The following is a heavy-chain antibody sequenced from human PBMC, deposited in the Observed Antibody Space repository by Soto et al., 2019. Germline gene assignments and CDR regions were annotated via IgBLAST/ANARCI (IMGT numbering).Heavy chain of an antibody. CDR3: AKGRGQNWNFDY. CDR1: GFTFSSYA. V-gene: IGHV3-23*01. D-gene: IGHD1-1*01. Sequence: EVQLLESGGGSVQPGGSLRLSCAASGFTFSSYAMHWVRRPPGKGLEWVSSISGSGGTAYYADSVKGRFSISRDSLVNTLYLQMNSLRAVDTAVYYCAKGRGQNWNFDYWGPGTLVTVSP. J-gene: IGHJ4*02. CDR2: ISGSGGTA.